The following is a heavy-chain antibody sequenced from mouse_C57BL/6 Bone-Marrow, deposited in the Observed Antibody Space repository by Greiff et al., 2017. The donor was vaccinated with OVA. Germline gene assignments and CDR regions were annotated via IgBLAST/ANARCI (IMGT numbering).Heavy chain of an antibody. Sequence: EVKLVESGGDLVKPGGSLKLSCAASGFTFSSYGMSWVRQTPDKRLEWVATISSGGSYTYYPDSVKGRFTISRDNAKNTLYLQMSSLKSEDTAMYYCARPLYGSSYGKVDYWGQGTSVTVSS. CDR1: GFTFSSYG. J-gene: IGHJ4*01. CDR3: ARPLYGSSYGKVDY. D-gene: IGHD1-1*01. V-gene: IGHV5-6*01. CDR2: ISSGGSYT.